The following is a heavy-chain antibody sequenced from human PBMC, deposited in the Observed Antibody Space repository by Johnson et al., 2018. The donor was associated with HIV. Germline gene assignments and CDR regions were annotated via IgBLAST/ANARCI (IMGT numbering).Heavy chain of an antibody. CDR3: ASLGLDLLVKAQLSVVFDACDI. J-gene: IGHJ3*02. V-gene: IGHV3-30-3*01. CDR2: ISYDGSNK. Sequence: QMQLVESGGGVVQPGRSLRLSCAASGFTFSSYAMHWVRQAPGKGLEWVAVISYDGSNKYYADSVKGRFTISRDNSKNTLYLQMNSLRAEDTAVYYCASLGLDLLVKAQLSVVFDACDIWGQGTMVTVAS. CDR1: GFTFSSYA. D-gene: IGHD2-2*01.